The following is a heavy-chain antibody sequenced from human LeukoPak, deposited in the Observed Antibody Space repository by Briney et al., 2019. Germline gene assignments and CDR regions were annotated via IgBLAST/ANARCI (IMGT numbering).Heavy chain of an antibody. CDR1: GFTFNTYT. J-gene: IGHJ3*02. CDR2: ISSSSSFM. D-gene: IGHD7-27*01. V-gene: IGHV3-21*01. Sequence: PGGSLRLSCAASGFTFNTYTMTWVRQAPGKWLEWASSISSSSSFMYYADSVKGRFTVSRDNAKTSLSLQMSSLRAEDTAVYYCARETGWGSGTFDIWGQGTMVTVSS. CDR3: ARETGWGSGTFDI.